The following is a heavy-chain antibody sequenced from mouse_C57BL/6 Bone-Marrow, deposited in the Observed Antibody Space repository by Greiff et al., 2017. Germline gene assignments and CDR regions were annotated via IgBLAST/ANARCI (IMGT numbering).Heavy chain of an antibody. CDR2: IDPETGGT. Sequence: QVQLQQSGAELVRPGASVTLSCKASGYTFTDYEMHWVKQTTVHGLEWIGAIDPETGGTAYNQKFKGKAILTADKSSSTAYMELRSLTAEDSAVYYCTTIRAGPQATLYYFDDWGQGTTLTGSS. CDR1: GYTFTDYE. J-gene: IGHJ2*01. D-gene: IGHD3-2*02. V-gene: IGHV1-15*01. CDR3: TTIRAGPQATLYYFDD.